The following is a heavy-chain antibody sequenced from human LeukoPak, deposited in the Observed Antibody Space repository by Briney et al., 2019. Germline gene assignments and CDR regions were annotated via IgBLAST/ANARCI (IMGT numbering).Heavy chain of an antibody. D-gene: IGHD6-6*01. V-gene: IGHV3-23*01. CDR2: VSGSDDDT. J-gene: IGHJ1*01. Sequence: PGGSLRLSCAASGFTFTTYSMSWVRQPPGKGLEWVSAVSGSDDDTFYADSVKGRFTISRDNRKNTVSLQMKSLRAEDTALYYCVKDGSSVCRDSHWGQGTLATVSS. CDR3: VKDGSSVCRDSH. CDR1: GFTFTTYS.